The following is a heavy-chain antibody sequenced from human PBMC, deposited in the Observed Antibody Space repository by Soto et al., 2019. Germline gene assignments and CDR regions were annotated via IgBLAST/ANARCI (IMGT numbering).Heavy chain of an antibody. V-gene: IGHV4-59*01. CDR3: ARDFFAKYSSTNYYYYYGMDV. D-gene: IGHD6-13*01. Sequence: PSETLSLTCTVSGGSISSYYWSWIRQPPGKGLEWIGYIYYSGSTNYNPSLKSRVTISVDTSKNQFSLKLSSVTAADTAVYYCARDFFAKYSSTNYYYYYGMDVWGQGTTVNVSS. CDR2: IYYSGST. J-gene: IGHJ6*02. CDR1: GGSISSYY.